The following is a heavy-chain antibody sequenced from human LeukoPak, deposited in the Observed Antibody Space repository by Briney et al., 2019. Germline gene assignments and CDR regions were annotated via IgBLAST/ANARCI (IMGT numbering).Heavy chain of an antibody. J-gene: IGHJ3*02. CDR3: AKSWYYYDSSGYFPLNDAFDI. V-gene: IGHV3-66*01. Sequence: SGGSLRLSCAASEFSVSSNYMTWVRQAPGKGLECVSIIYSGGTTYYADSVRGRFTISRDNSKNTLYLQMNSLRAEDTAVYYCAKSWYYYDSSGYFPLNDAFDIWGQGTMVTVSS. CDR1: EFSVSSNY. CDR2: IYSGGTT. D-gene: IGHD3-22*01.